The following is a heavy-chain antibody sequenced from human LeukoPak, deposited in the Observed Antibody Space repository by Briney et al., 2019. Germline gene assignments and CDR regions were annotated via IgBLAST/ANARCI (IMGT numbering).Heavy chain of an antibody. CDR2: FYYSGST. D-gene: IGHD5-24*01. Sequence: SETLSLTCTVSGGSISSSSYYWGWIRQPPGKGLEWIGNFYYSGSTYYNPSLKSRVTISVDTSKNQFSLKLSSVTAADTAVYYCARSRDGYNFHYWGQGTLVTVSS. CDR3: ARSRDGYNFHY. V-gene: IGHV4-39*07. CDR1: GGSISSSSYY. J-gene: IGHJ4*02.